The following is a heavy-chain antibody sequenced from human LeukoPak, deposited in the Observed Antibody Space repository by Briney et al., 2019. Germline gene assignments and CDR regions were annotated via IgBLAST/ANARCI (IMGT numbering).Heavy chain of an antibody. CDR2: IIPIFGTA. J-gene: IGHJ5*02. V-gene: IGHV1-69*13. Sequence: SVKVSCKASGGTFSSYAISWVRQAPGQGLEWMGGIIPIFGTANYAQKFQGRVTITADESTSTAYMELSSLRSDDTAVYYCATSNGYCSGGSCYSGRNWIDPWGQGTLVTVSS. D-gene: IGHD2-15*01. CDR1: GGTFSSYA. CDR3: ATSNGYCSGGSCYSGRNWIDP.